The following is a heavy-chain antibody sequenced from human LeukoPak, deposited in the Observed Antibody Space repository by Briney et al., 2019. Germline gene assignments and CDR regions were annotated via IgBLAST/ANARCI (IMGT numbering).Heavy chain of an antibody. Sequence: PGGSLRLSCAASGFTFSSYAMHWVRQAPGKGLEWVAVKSYDGSNKYYADSVKGRFTISRDNSKNTLYLQMNSLRAEDTAVYYCARKSDYDSLGHDAFDIWGQGTMVTVSS. D-gene: IGHD3-22*01. CDR1: GFTFSSYA. CDR2: KSYDGSNK. CDR3: ARKSDYDSLGHDAFDI. J-gene: IGHJ3*02. V-gene: IGHV3-30-3*01.